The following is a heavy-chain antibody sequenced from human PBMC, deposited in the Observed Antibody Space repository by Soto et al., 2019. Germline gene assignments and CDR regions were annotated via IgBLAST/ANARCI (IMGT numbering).Heavy chain of an antibody. D-gene: IGHD3-22*01. V-gene: IGHV3-30*18. J-gene: IGHJ6*02. Sequence: QVQLVESGGGVVQPGRSLRLSCEASGFIFSDYGMHWVRQAPGKGLEWVALISYDGTKKNYADSVRGRFTISRDDSKNTPYLQMNNLRAEDTALYYCAKDRATYYYDSSDYFYYFGMDLWGQGTTVTVSS. CDR2: ISYDGTKK. CDR3: AKDRATYYYDSSDYFYYFGMDL. CDR1: GFIFSDYG.